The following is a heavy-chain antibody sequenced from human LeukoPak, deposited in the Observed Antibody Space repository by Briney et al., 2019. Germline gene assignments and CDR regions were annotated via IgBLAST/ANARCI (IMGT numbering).Heavy chain of an antibody. CDR1: GFTFSSYE. Sequence: GGSLRLSCAASGFTFSSYEMNWVRQAPGKGLEWVSYISSSGSTIYYADSVKGRFTISRDNAKNSLYLQMNSLRAEDTAVYYCASVLAYYYYYGMDVWGQGTTVTVSS. CDR3: ASVLAYYYYYGMDV. CDR2: ISSSGSTI. V-gene: IGHV3-48*03. J-gene: IGHJ6*02.